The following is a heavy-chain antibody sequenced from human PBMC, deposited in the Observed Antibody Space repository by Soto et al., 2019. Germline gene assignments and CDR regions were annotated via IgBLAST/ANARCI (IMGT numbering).Heavy chain of an antibody. CDR2: IYYSGST. Sequence: PSETLSLTCTVSGGSISSGDYYWSWIRQPPGKGLEWIGYIYYSGSTYYNPSLKSRVTISVDTSKNQFSLKLSSVTAADTAVYYCARKIYYDSSGHDYWGQGTLVTVSS. CDR3: ARKIYYDSSGHDY. J-gene: IGHJ4*02. V-gene: IGHV4-30-4*01. CDR1: GGSISSGDYY. D-gene: IGHD3-22*01.